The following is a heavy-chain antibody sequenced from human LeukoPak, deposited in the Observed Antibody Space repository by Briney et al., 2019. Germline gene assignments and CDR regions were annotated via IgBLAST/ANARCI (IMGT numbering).Heavy chain of an antibody. Sequence: GGSLRLSCAASGFTFSSYWMSWVRQAPGKGLEWVTNIKQDGSEKYYVDSVKGRFTISRDNAKNSLYLQMNSLRAEDTAVYYCAKDRARGFIDYWGQGTLVTVSS. CDR2: IKQDGSEK. V-gene: IGHV3-7*01. CDR3: AKDRARGFIDY. CDR1: GFTFSSYW. D-gene: IGHD3-10*01. J-gene: IGHJ4*02.